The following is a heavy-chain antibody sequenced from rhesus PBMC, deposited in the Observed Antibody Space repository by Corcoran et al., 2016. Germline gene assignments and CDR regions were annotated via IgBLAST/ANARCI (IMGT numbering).Heavy chain of an antibody. CDR1: GYSISSGYY. CDR3: ARVGSSWSEWDTVGTEWYFDL. CDR2: YYGSGGRN. J-gene: IGHJ2*01. D-gene: IGHD5-42*01. Sequence: QVQLQESGPGLVKPSETLSLTCAVSGYSISSGYYWGWIRQPPANGPAWIGSYYGSGGRNYLNPSLKSRVTLSVDTSKNQFSLKLSSVTAADTAVYYCARVGSSWSEWDTVGTEWYFDLWGPGTPITISS. V-gene: IGHV4S14*01.